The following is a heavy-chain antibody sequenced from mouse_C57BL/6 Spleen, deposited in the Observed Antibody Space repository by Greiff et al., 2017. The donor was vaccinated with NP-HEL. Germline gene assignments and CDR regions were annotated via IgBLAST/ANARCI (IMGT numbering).Heavy chain of an antibody. CDR1: GYTFTSYW. CDR2: IDPSDSET. J-gene: IGHJ1*03. V-gene: IGHV1-52*01. CDR3: AREGFDYYGSSYPFV. D-gene: IGHD1-1*01. Sequence: QVQLQQPGAELVRPGSSVKLSCKASGYTFTSYWMHWVKQRPIQGLEWIGNIDPSDSETHYNQKFKDKATLTVDKSSSTAYMQLSSLTSEDSAVYYCAREGFDYYGSSYPFVWGTGTTVTVSS.